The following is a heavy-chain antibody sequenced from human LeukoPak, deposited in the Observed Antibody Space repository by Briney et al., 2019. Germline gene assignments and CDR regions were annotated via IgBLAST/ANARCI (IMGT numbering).Heavy chain of an antibody. V-gene: IGHV3-23*01. CDR2: IIGSGAST. Sequence: PGGSLRLSCAASGFSVSSHAMSWVRQAPGKGLEWVSAIIGSGASTYYADSVTGRFTISRDNSKNTLYLQMNSLRAEDTAVYYCARYSGSYYPDYWGQGTLVTVSS. CDR1: GFSVSSHA. CDR3: ARYSGSYYPDY. J-gene: IGHJ4*02. D-gene: IGHD1-26*01.